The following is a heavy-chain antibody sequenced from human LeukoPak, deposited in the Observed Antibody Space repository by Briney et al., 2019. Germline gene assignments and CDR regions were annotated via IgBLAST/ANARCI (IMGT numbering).Heavy chain of an antibody. Sequence: ASVKVSCKASGYTFTSYGIIWVRQAPGQGLEWMGWISAYNGNTNYAQKLQGRVTMTTDTSTSTAYMELRSLRSDDTAVYYCARAPRSIWTGYYMDVWGKGTTVTVSS. CDR3: ARAPRSIWTGYYMDV. CDR2: ISAYNGNT. D-gene: IGHD6-13*01. CDR1: GYTFTSYG. J-gene: IGHJ6*03. V-gene: IGHV1-18*01.